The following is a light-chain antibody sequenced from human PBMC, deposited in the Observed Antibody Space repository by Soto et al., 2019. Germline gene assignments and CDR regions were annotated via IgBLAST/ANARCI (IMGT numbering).Light chain of an antibody. Sequence: QSALTQPASVSGPPGQSITISCTGTRSDVGGYNYVSWYQQHPGKAPKLMIYEVSNRPSGVSNRFSGSKSGNTASLTISGLQAEDEADYYCSSYTSSSTLVFGTGTKVTV. CDR1: RSDVGGYNY. V-gene: IGLV2-14*01. J-gene: IGLJ1*01. CDR3: SSYTSSSTLV. CDR2: EVS.